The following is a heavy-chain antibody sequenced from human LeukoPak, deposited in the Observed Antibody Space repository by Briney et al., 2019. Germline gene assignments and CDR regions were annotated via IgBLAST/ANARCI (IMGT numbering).Heavy chain of an antibody. J-gene: IGHJ4*02. D-gene: IGHD3-22*01. CDR1: GFTFSSYA. CDR2: ISDSGGST. Sequence: AGGPLRLSCAASGFTFSSYAMSWVRQAPGKGLEWVSTISDSGGSTYYADSVKGRFTIPRDNSKNTLYLQMNSLRAEDTAVYCCAKKPSSGYYYIDYWGQGTLVTVSS. CDR3: AKKPSSGYYYIDY. V-gene: IGHV3-23*01.